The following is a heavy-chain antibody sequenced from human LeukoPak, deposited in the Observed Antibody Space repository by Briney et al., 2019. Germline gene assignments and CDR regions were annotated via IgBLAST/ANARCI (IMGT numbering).Heavy chain of an antibody. V-gene: IGHV1-8*01. CDR2: MNPNNGNT. CDR1: GYTFTSYD. CDR3: TRGGPVAGTHKYFQH. D-gene: IGHD6-19*01. Sequence: GASVKVSCKASGYTFTSYDINWVRQATGQGLERMGWMNPNNGNTDYAQKFQGRVTLTRNTSISTAYMELSSLRSEDTAMYYCTRGGPVAGTHKYFQHWGQGTLVTVSS. J-gene: IGHJ1*01.